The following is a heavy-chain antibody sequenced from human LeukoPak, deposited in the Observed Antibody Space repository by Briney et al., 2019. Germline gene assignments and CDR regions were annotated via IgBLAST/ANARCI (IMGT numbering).Heavy chain of an antibody. CDR2: IYTSGST. CDR3: AREKVVVVPAAMRRAFDI. D-gene: IGHD2-2*01. Sequence: SETLSLTCTVSGGSISSYYWSWIRQPAGKGLEWIGRIYTSGSTNYNPSLKSRVTMSVDTSKNQFSLKLSSVTAADTAVYYCAREKVVVVPAAMRRAFDIWGQGTMVTVSS. J-gene: IGHJ3*02. V-gene: IGHV4-4*07. CDR1: GGSISSYY.